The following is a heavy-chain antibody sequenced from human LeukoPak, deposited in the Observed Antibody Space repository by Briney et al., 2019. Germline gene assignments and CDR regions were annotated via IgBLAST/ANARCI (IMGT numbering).Heavy chain of an antibody. CDR3: ARGAYPQKYCSSTSCYIKDYYYYYYMDV. CDR2: ISSSGSTI. D-gene: IGHD2-2*02. J-gene: IGHJ6*03. V-gene: IGHV3-11*01. CDR1: GFTFSDYY. Sequence: PGGSLRLSCAASGFTFSDYYMSWIRQAPGKGLEWVSYISSSGSTIYYADSVKGRFTISRDNAKNSLYLQMNSLRAEDTAVYYCARGAYPQKYCSSTSCYIKDYYYYYYMDVWGKGTTVTISS.